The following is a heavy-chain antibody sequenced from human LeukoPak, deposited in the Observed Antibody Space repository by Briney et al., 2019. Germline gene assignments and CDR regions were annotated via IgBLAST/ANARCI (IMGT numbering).Heavy chain of an antibody. V-gene: IGHV1-18*01. CDR2: ISAYNGNT. Sequence: ASVKVSCKASGYTFTSYGISWVRQAPGQGLERMGWISAYNGNTNYAQKLQGRVTMTTDTSTSTAYMELRSLRSDDTAVYYCAREDRDYYDSSGYYSWGQGTLVTVSS. J-gene: IGHJ4*02. D-gene: IGHD3-22*01. CDR3: AREDRDYYDSSGYYS. CDR1: GYTFTSYG.